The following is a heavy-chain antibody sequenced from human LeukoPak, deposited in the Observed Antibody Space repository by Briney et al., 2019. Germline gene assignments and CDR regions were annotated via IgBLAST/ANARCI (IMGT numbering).Heavy chain of an antibody. J-gene: IGHJ4*02. CDR1: GGTFSSYA. V-gene: IGHV1-69*13. Sequence: SVTVSCTASGGTFSSYAISWVRQAPGQGLEWMGGIIPIFGTANYAQKFQGRVTITADESTSTAYMELSSLRSEDTAVYYCARGRAGFSYYFDYWGQGTLVTVSS. CDR2: IIPIFGTA. CDR3: ARGRAGFSYYFDY. D-gene: IGHD2-15*01.